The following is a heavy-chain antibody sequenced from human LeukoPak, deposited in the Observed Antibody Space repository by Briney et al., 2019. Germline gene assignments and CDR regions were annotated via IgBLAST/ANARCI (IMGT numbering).Heavy chain of an antibody. Sequence: ETLSLTCTVSGGSISSYYWSWVRQAPGKGLEWVANIKQDGSEKYYVDSVKGRFTISRDNAKNSLYLQMNSLRAENTAVYYCARAHPPYYDFWGGYYSEYYYGMDVWGQGTTVTVSS. D-gene: IGHD3-3*01. J-gene: IGHJ6*02. CDR3: ARAHPPYYDFWGGYYSEYYYGMDV. CDR2: IKQDGSEK. V-gene: IGHV3-7*01. CDR1: GGSISSYY.